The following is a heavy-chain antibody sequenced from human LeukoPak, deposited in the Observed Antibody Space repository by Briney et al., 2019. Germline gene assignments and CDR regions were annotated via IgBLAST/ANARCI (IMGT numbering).Heavy chain of an antibody. V-gene: IGHV3-23*01. Sequence: GGSLRLSCAASGFTFSSCAMTWVRQAPGKGLEWVSSISGSGATTYFADSVKGRFTISRDNSNNTVYLQMNSLRAEDTAVYYCAKDQSRVGASDPFDYWGQGMQVGVSS. CDR3: AKDQSRVGASDPFDY. CDR2: ISGSGATT. CDR1: GFTFSSCA. J-gene: IGHJ4*02. D-gene: IGHD1-26*01.